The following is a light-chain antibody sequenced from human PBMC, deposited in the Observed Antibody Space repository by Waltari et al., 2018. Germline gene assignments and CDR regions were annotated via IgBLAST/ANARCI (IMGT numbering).Light chain of an antibody. Sequence: QLVLTQSPSASASLGASVKLTCTLSSGHTNYAIAWHQQQPEKGPRYLMKLNSDGSHTKGDGIPERFAGSSSGAGRYLTISSLQSEDEADYYCQTWATGIQVFGGGTKLTVL. J-gene: IGLJ2*01. CDR2: LNSDGSH. V-gene: IGLV4-69*01. CDR1: SGHTNYA. CDR3: QTWATGIQV.